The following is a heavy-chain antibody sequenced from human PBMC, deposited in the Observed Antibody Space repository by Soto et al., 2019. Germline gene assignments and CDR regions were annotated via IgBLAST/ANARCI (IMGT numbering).Heavy chain of an antibody. CDR1: GYTFTSYD. D-gene: IGHD3-22*01. CDR2: MNPNSGNT. V-gene: IGHV1-8*01. J-gene: IGHJ2*01. Sequence: QVQLVQSGAEVKKPGASVKVSCKASGYTFTSYDINWVRQATGQGLEWMGWMNPNSGNTGYAQKFQGRVTMTRNTSISTAYMELSSLRSEDTAVYYCARVPFVMGDSSGYSDYWYFDLWGRGTLVTVSS. CDR3: ARVPFVMGDSSGYSDYWYFDL.